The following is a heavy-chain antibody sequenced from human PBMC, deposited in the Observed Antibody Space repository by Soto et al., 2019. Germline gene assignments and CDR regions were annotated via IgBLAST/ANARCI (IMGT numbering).Heavy chain of an antibody. CDR2: INHSGST. CDR3: ARKYSDFWSGRTYYYYYGMDV. Sequence: PSETLSLTCAVYGGSFSGYYWSWIRQPPGKGLEWIGEINHSGSTNYNPSLKSRVTISVDTSKNQFSLKLSSVTAADTAVYYCARKYSDFWSGRTYYYYYGMDVWGQGTTVTVS. J-gene: IGHJ6*02. V-gene: IGHV4-34*01. D-gene: IGHD3-3*01. CDR1: GGSFSGYY.